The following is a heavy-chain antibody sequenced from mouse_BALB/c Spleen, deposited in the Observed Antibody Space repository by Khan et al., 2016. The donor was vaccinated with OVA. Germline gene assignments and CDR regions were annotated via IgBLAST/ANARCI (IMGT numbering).Heavy chain of an antibody. D-gene: IGHD2-10*01. CDR2: ILPGTGNT. V-gene: IGHV1-9*01. CDR3: TRPYYADF. CDR1: GYAFRSYW. Sequence: QVQLQQPGAELMKPGASVKISCKATGYAFRSYWIEWVKQRPGHGLEWVGEILPGTGNTNYNEKFEGKATFTADTSSNTAYLQLSSLTSEDSAVYYCTRPYYADFWGQGTTLTVSS. J-gene: IGHJ2*01.